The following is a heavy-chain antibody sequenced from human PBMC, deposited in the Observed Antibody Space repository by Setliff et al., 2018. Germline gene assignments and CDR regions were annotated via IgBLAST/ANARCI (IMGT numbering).Heavy chain of an antibody. V-gene: IGHV4-34*01. Sequence: TLSLTCADYGGSFSGYYWSWIRQPPGKGLEWIGEINHSGSTNYNPSLKSRVTISVDTSKNQFSLKLSSVTAADTAVYYCARRATYYNFWSGYYDYWGQGTLVTVSS. CDR3: ARRATYYNFWSGYYDY. J-gene: IGHJ4*02. D-gene: IGHD3-3*01. CDR1: GGSFSGYY. CDR2: INHSGST.